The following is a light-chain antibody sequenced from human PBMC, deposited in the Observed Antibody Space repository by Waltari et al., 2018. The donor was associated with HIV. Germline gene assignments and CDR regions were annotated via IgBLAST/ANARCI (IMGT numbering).Light chain of an antibody. CDR2: RNN. J-gene: IGLJ3*02. Sequence: QSVLTKPPSASGTPGQRVTIPCSGSSSHIGSNYVYWYQQLPGTAPKLLIYRNNQRPPGVPDRFSGSKSGTSASLAISGLRVEDEAEYYCQSYDSTLRLWVFGGGTKVTVL. CDR3: QSYDSTLRLWV. CDR1: SSHIGSNY. V-gene: IGLV1-47*01.